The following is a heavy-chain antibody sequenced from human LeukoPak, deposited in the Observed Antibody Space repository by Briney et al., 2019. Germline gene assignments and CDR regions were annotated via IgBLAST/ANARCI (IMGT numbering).Heavy chain of an antibody. J-gene: IGHJ1*01. Sequence: SETLSLTCAVYGGSFSGYYWSWIRQPPGKGLEWIGEINHSGSTYYNPSLKSRVTISVDTSKNQFSLKLSSVTAADTAVYYCARDRSYCGGDCYSGHFQHWGQGTLVTVSS. V-gene: IGHV4-34*01. CDR1: GGSFSGYY. CDR2: INHSGST. CDR3: ARDRSYCGGDCYSGHFQH. D-gene: IGHD2-21*02.